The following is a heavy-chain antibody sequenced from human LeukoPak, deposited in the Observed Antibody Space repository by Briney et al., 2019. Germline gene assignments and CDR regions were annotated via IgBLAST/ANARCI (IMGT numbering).Heavy chain of an antibody. CDR1: GFTFSSYG. J-gene: IGHJ4*02. V-gene: IGHV3-23*01. CDR2: ISDSGGST. D-gene: IGHD3-3*01. CDR3: AKDLLEWCDY. Sequence: GGFLRLSCAASGFTFSSYGMHWVRQAPGKGLEWVSSISDSGGSTHYADSVKGRFTISRNNSKNTLYLQMNSLRAEDTAVYYCAKDLLEWCDYWGQGTLVTVSS.